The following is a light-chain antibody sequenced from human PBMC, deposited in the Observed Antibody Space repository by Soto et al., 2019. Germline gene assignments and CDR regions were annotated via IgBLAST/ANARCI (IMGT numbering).Light chain of an antibody. CDR1: QSISSSY. V-gene: IGKV3-20*01. CDR2: GAS. CDR3: QQYGSSPWT. J-gene: IGKJ1*01. Sequence: EIVLTQSPGTLSLSPGERATLSCRASQSISSSYLAWYRQKPGQAPRLLIYGASSRATGIPDRFSGSGSGTDFTLTISRLEPEDFAVYYCQQYGSSPWTFGQVTKVEIK.